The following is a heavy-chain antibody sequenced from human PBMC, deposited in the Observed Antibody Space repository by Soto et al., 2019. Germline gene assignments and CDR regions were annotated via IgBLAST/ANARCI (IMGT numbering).Heavy chain of an antibody. D-gene: IGHD6-19*01. CDR1: GGTFSSYA. Sequence: QVQLVQSGAEVKKPWSSVKVSCNASGGTFSSYAISWVRQAPGQGLEWMGGIIHIFGTANYAQKFQGRVTITADKSTSTAYMELGSLRSEDTAVYYCAREWYSSGWYPLGYYYYYGMDVWGQGTTVAVSS. CDR2: IIHIFGTA. CDR3: AREWYSSGWYPLGYYYYYGMDV. J-gene: IGHJ6*02. V-gene: IGHV1-69*06.